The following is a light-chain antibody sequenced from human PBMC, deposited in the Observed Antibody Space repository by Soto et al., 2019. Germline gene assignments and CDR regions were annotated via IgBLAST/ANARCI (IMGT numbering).Light chain of an antibody. CDR3: QQYNNWPPYT. J-gene: IGKJ2*01. CDR1: QSVSSN. V-gene: IGKV3-15*01. Sequence: EIVMTQSPATLSVSPGERATLSCRASQSVSSNLAWYQQKPDQAPRLLIYGASTRATGIPARFSGSGSGTEFTLTISSLQSEDFAVYYCQQYNNWPPYTFGQGTKLE. CDR2: GAS.